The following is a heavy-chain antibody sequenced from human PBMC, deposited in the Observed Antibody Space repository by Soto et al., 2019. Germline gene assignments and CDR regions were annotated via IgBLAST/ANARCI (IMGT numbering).Heavy chain of an antibody. CDR3: AKDAISMVRGVNNWFDP. CDR1: GFTFSSYA. V-gene: IGHV3-23*01. Sequence: GGSLRLSCAASGFTFSSYAMTWARQAPGKGLEWVSGISGGGGVSTYYADSVKGRFTISRDNSMNTLYLQMNRLRAEDTAVYYCAKDAISMVRGVNNWFDPWGQGTLVTVSS. D-gene: IGHD3-10*01. J-gene: IGHJ5*02. CDR2: ISGGGGVST.